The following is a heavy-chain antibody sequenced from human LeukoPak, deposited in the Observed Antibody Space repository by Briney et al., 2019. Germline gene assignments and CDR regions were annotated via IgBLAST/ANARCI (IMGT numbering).Heavy chain of an antibody. CDR3: ARSGYYYDSSDLIDY. V-gene: IGHV3-74*01. Sequence: GGSLRLSCAASGFTFSSYWMHWVRQAPGKGLVWVSRTNSDGSSTSYADSVKGRFTVSRDNAKNTLYLQMNSLRAEDTAVYYCARSGYYYDSSDLIDYWGQGTLVTVSS. CDR2: TNSDGSST. CDR1: GFTFSSYW. J-gene: IGHJ4*02. D-gene: IGHD3-22*01.